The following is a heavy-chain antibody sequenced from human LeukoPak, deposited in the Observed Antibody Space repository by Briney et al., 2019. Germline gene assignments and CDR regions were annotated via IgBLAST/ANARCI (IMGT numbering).Heavy chain of an antibody. CDR1: GGSFSGYY. J-gene: IGHJ3*02. Sequence: SETLSLTCAVYGGSFSGYYWSWIRQPPGKGLEWIGEISHSGSTNYNPSLKSRVTISVDTSKNQFSLKLSSVTAADTAVYYCARDDSQAAFDIWGQGTMVTVSS. D-gene: IGHD2-21*02. CDR2: ISHSGST. CDR3: ARDDSQAAFDI. V-gene: IGHV4-34*01.